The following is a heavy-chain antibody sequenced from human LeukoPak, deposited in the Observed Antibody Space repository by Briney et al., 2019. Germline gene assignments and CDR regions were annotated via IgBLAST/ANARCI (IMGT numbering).Heavy chain of an antibody. CDR2: IYYSGST. CDR1: GGSISSSSYY. Sequence: SETLSLTCTVSGGSISSSSYYWGWIRQPPGKGLEWIGSIYYSGSTYYNPSLKSRVTISVDTSKNQFSLKLSSVTAADTAVYYCARVVPAGYSSGWYDGAYFDYWGQGTLVTVSS. J-gene: IGHJ4*02. D-gene: IGHD6-19*01. V-gene: IGHV4-39*07. CDR3: ARVVPAGYSSGWYDGAYFDY.